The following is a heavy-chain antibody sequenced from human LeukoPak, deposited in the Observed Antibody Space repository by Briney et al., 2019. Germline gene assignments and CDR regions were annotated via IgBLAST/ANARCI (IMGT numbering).Heavy chain of an antibody. Sequence: GASVKVSCKASGYTFTGYYMHWVRQAPGQGLEWMGWINPNSGGTNYQGRVTVTRDTSISTACMELSRLRSDDTAVYYCAREFRRYCSGGNCYSPLEYAFDIWGQGTMVTVSS. V-gene: IGHV1-2*02. D-gene: IGHD2-15*01. J-gene: IGHJ3*02. CDR1: GYTFTGYY. CDR3: AREFRRYCSGGNCYSPLEYAFDI. CDR2: INPNSGGT.